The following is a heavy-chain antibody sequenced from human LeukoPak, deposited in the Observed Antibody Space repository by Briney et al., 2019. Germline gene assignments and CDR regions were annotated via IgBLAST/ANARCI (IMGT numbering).Heavy chain of an antibody. J-gene: IGHJ4*02. D-gene: IGHD3-22*01. CDR3: STTYYYDSSEGY. CDR1: GFTFSNAW. CDR2: IKSKTDGGTT. Sequence: PGGSLRLSCAASGFTFSNAWMNWVRQASGKGLEWVGRIKSKTDGGTTDYAAPVKGRFTISRDDSKNTLYLQMNSLKTKDTAVYYCSTTYYYDSSEGYWGQGTLVTVSS. V-gene: IGHV3-15*07.